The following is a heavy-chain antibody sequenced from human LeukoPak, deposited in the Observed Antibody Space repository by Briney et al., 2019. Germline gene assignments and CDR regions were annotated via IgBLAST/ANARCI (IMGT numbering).Heavy chain of an antibody. Sequence: SETLSLTCAVYGGSFSGYYWSWIRLPPGKGLEWIGEINHSGSTNYNPSLKSRVTISVDTSKNQFSLKLSSVTAADTAVYYCASQAAAAGPVDYWGQGTLVTVSS. D-gene: IGHD6-13*01. CDR2: INHSGST. V-gene: IGHV4-34*01. J-gene: IGHJ4*02. CDR3: ASQAAAAGPVDY. CDR1: GGSFSGYY.